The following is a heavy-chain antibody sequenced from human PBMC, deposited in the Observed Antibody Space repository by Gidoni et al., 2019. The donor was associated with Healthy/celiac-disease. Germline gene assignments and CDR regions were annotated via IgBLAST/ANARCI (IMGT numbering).Heavy chain of an antibody. CDR2: IKQDGSEK. CDR3: ARGGTMVRGAWMDV. D-gene: IGHD3-10*01. CDR1: GLTLSSYW. J-gene: IGHJ6*02. Sequence: EVQLVESGGGWVQPGGSRRLSCAASGLTLSSYWMSWVRQAPGKGLEWVANIKQDGSEKYYVDSVKGRFTISRDNAKNSLYLQMNSLRAEDTAVYYCARGGTMVRGAWMDVWGQGTTVTVSS. V-gene: IGHV3-7*03.